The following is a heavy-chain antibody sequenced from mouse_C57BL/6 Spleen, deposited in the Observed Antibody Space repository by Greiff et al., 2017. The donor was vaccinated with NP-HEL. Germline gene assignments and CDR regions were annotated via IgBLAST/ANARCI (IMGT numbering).Heavy chain of an antibody. CDR3: AKYYYGSPSVLLYFDV. Sequence: EVMLVESGGGLVKPGGSLKLSCAASGFTFSDYGMHWVRQAPEKGLEWVAYISSGSSTIYYADTVKGRFTISRDNAKNTLFLQMTSLRSEDTAMYYCAKYYYGSPSVLLYFDVWGTGTTVTVSS. V-gene: IGHV5-17*01. D-gene: IGHD1-1*01. J-gene: IGHJ1*03. CDR1: GFTFSDYG. CDR2: ISSGSSTI.